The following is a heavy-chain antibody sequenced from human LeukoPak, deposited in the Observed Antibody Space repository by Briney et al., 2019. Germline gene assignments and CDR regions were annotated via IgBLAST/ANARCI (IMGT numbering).Heavy chain of an antibody. J-gene: IGHJ6*03. CDR1: GYTLTELS. CDR2: FVPEDGET. Sequence: ASVKVSCKVSGYTLTELSMHWVRQAPGKGLEWMGGFVPEDGETIYAQKFQGRVTMTEDTSTDTAYMELSSLRSEDTAVYYCATDQGSIAARPYYYYYMDVWGKGTTVTVSS. V-gene: IGHV1-24*01. D-gene: IGHD6-6*01. CDR3: ATDQGSIAARPYYYYYMDV.